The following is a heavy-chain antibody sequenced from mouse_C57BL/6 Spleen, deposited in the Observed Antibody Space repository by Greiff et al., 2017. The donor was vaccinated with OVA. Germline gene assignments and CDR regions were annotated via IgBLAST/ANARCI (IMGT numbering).Heavy chain of an antibody. CDR1: GYTFTDYY. CDR3: ARRNYDYPFDY. V-gene: IGHV1-26*01. Sequence: EVQLQQSGPELVKPGASVKISCKASGYTFTDYYMNWVKQSPGKSLEWIGDINPNNGGTSYNQKFKGKATLTVDKSSSTAYMELRSLTSEDSAVYYCARRNYDYPFDYWGQGTTLTVSS. CDR2: INPNNGGT. D-gene: IGHD2-4*01. J-gene: IGHJ2*01.